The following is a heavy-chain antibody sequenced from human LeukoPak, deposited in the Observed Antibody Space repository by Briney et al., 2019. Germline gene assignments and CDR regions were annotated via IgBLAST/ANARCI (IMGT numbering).Heavy chain of an antibody. D-gene: IGHD2-15*01. CDR1: GFTFSSYA. V-gene: IGHV3-64*01. CDR3: ARDRFCSGGSCYSGFDY. CDR2: ISSNGGST. Sequence: PGGSLRLSCAASGFTFSSYAMHWVRQAPGKGLEYVSAISSNGGSTYYANSVKGRSTISRDNSKNTLYLQMGSLRAEDMAVYYCARDRFCSGGSCYSGFDYWGQGTLVTVSS. J-gene: IGHJ4*02.